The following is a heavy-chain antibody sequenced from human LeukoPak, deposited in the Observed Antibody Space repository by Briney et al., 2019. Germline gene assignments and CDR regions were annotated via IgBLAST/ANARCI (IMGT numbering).Heavy chain of an antibody. V-gene: IGHV1-18*04. CDR1: GYTFTGYY. CDR3: ARLSYYDFWSGSHGAFDI. D-gene: IGHD3-3*01. Sequence: ASVKVSCKASGYTFTGYYMHWVRQAPGQGLEWMGWISAYNGNTNYAQKLQGRVTMTTDTSTSTAYMELRSLRSDDTAVYYCARLSYYDFWSGSHGAFDIWGQGTMVTVSS. J-gene: IGHJ3*02. CDR2: ISAYNGNT.